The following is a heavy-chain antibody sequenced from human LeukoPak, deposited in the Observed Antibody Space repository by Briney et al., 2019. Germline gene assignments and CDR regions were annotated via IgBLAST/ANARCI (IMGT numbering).Heavy chain of an antibody. D-gene: IGHD6-13*01. CDR3: ARLRRGASAGFDY. J-gene: IGHJ4*02. CDR2: IYYSGST. Sequence: PSETLSLTCTVSGGSISSYYWSWIRQPPGKGLEWIGYIYYSGSTNYNPSLKSRVTISVDTSKNQFSLKLTSVTAADTAVYYCARLRRGASAGFDYWGQGTLVTVSS. CDR1: GGSISSYY. V-gene: IGHV4-59*08.